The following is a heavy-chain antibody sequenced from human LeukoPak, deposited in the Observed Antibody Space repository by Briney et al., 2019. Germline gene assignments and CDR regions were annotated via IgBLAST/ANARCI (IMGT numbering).Heavy chain of an antibody. CDR1: GYTFTDHY. V-gene: IGHV1-2*02. D-gene: IGHD3-10*01. CDR2: INPQRGST. Sequence: ASVKVSCKTSGYTFTDHYIHWIRQTPRRGLEWLGWINPQRGSTDSAQNFQGRLTMTRDTSINTAYMELFSLTSDDTAICYCARSTLIMIRGAVDYWGQGSLVAVSS. CDR3: ARSTLIMIRGAVDY. J-gene: IGHJ4*02.